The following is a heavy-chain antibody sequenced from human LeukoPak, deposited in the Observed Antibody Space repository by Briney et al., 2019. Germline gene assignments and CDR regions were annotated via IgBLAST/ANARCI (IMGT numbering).Heavy chain of an antibody. D-gene: IGHD3-3*01. J-gene: IGHJ6*03. CDR1: GYTFTGYY. Sequence: ASVKVSCKASGYTFTGYYMHWVRQAPGQGLEWMGWINPNSGGTNYAQKFQGRVTMTRDTSISTAYMELSRLRSDDTAVYYCARGARAIFGVAALYYYYMDVWGKGTTVTVSS. CDR3: ARGARAIFGVAALYYYYMDV. CDR2: INPNSGGT. V-gene: IGHV1-2*02.